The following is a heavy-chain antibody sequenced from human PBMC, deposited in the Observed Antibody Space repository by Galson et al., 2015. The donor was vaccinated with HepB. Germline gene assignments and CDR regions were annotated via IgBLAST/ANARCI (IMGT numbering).Heavy chain of an antibody. CDR3: TRGGALAANDMFFYYGMDV. J-gene: IGHJ6*02. D-gene: IGHD6-13*01. CDR1: GFNFSNHE. CDR2: IDSFGGNI. V-gene: IGHV3-48*03. Sequence: SLRLSCAASGFNFSNHEMNWVRQAPGKGLEWVSYIDSFGGNIFYIDSVKGRFTISRDNAKKSLYLQMSSLRDEDTAVYYCTRGGALAANDMFFYYGMDVWGQGTTVTVSS.